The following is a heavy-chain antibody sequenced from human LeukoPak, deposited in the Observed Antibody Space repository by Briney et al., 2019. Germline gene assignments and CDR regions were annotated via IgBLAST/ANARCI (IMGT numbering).Heavy chain of an antibody. D-gene: IGHD5-18*01. CDR3: ATLPPDSNADFLAY. CDR2: VYPGDSDA. Sequence: GESLKISCKGSGYSFTSYWIAWVRQMPGKGLEWVGIVYPGDSDATYSPSFQGQVTISADTSISTAYLQWSNLKTSDTAIYYCATLPPDSNADFLAYCGRGNLVTVSS. J-gene: IGHJ4*02. V-gene: IGHV5-51*01. CDR1: GYSFTSYW.